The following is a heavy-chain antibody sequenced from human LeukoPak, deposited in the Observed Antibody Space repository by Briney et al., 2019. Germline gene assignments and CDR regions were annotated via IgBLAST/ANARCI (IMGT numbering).Heavy chain of an antibody. CDR1: GYTFTSYG. V-gene: IGHV1-18*01. D-gene: IGHD1-26*01. CDR3: ARGEIVGATMGILYYFDY. Sequence: ASVKVSCKASGYTFTSYGISWVRQAPGQGLEWMGWISAYNGNTNYARKLQGRVTMTTDTSTSTAYMELRSLRSDDTAVYYCARGEIVGATMGILYYFDYWGQGTLVTVSS. CDR2: ISAYNGNT. J-gene: IGHJ4*02.